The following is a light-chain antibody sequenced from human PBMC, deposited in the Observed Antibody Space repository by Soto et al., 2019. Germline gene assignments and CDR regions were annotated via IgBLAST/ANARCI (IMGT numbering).Light chain of an antibody. Sequence: DIVMTQSPDALAVSLGERATINCKSSESVFYSFTNRNYLAWYQLKPGQPPKLLISSASTRESGVPDRFSGSGSGTDVTLTNSSLQAEDVAVYCCQQYHTTPLTFGQGTKVEV. CDR1: ESVFYSFTNRNY. J-gene: IGKJ1*01. CDR2: SAS. V-gene: IGKV4-1*01. CDR3: QQYHTTPLT.